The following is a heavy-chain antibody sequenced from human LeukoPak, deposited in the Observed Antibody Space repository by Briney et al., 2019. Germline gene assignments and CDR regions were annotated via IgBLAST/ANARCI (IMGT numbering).Heavy chain of an antibody. Sequence: PGGSLRLSCAASGFTFSSYGMHWVRQAPCKGLEWVAVIWYDGSNKYYADSVKGRFTISRDNSKNTLYLQMNSLRAEDTAVYYCARVGDTAMVNSPFDYWGQGTLVTVSS. J-gene: IGHJ4*02. V-gene: IGHV3-33*01. CDR3: ARVGDTAMVNSPFDY. CDR2: IWYDGSNK. D-gene: IGHD5-18*01. CDR1: GFTFSSYG.